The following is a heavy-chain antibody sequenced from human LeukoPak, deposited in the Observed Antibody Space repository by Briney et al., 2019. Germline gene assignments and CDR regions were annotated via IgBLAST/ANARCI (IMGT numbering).Heavy chain of an antibody. V-gene: IGHV4-34*11. D-gene: IGHD4-23*01. CDR1: GGSFSGYY. CDR2: IYYSGST. CDR3: ARGSNSPDY. J-gene: IGHJ4*02. Sequence: SETLSLTCAVYGGSFSGYYWSWIRQPPGKGLEWIGYIYYSGSTTYNPSLKSRVTISVDTSKNQFSLKLTSVTAADTAVYFCARGSNSPDYWGQGALVTVSS.